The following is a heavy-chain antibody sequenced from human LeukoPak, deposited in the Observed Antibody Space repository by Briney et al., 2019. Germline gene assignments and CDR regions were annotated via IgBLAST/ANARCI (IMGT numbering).Heavy chain of an antibody. CDR2: IRESGGGT. D-gene: IGHD3-10*01. V-gene: IGHV3-23*01. Sequence: GGSLGLSCVVSGITVSNYDMSWVRQAPGKGLEWVSGIRESGGGTNYADSVKGRFTISRDNSMNTVYLQMNSLRAEDTAVYFCAKRGVVIRGILIMGFHKPAYYFDYWGQGILVTVSS. CDR1: GITVSNYD. CDR3: AKRGVVIRGILIMGFHKPAYYFDY. J-gene: IGHJ4*02.